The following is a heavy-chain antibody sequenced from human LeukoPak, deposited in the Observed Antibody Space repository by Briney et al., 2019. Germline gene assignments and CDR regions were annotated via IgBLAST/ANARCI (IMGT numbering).Heavy chain of an antibody. CDR1: GYTFSSYA. CDR2: IIPIFGTP. CDR3: ARGLSGYYYGSGSYYSFDY. Sequence: ASVKVSCKASGYTFSSYAISWVRPAPGQGLEWMGGIIPIFGTPNYAQKFQGRVTITADESTSTAYMELSSLRSEDTAVYYCARGLSGYYYGSGSYYSFDYWGQGALVTVSS. V-gene: IGHV1-69*01. D-gene: IGHD3-10*01. J-gene: IGHJ4*02.